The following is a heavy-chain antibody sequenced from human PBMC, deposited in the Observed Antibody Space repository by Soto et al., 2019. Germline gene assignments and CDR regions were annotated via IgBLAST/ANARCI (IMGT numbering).Heavy chain of an antibody. CDR1: GYSFTTYW. V-gene: IGHV5-10-1*01. Sequence: PGESLKISCKGSGYSFTTYWITWVRQMPEKGLEWMGNFDPSDSYTNYSPSFQGLVTISGDKSISTAHLQWNSLKASDTAIYYCARLEMTATPLIDYWGQGTLVTVSS. CDR2: FDPSDSYT. D-gene: IGHD2-21*02. J-gene: IGHJ4*02. CDR3: ARLEMTATPLIDY.